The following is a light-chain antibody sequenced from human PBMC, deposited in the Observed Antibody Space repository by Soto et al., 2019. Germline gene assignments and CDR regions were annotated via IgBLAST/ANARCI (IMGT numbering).Light chain of an antibody. Sequence: DIQVTQSPSSLSASAVDRLTITFRASQSIGTYLNWYHQKPGKAPQLLIYGASTLQSGVPSRFSGSGSGTHFTLTINSLQSEDFGTYSCQQSFSTPTFGQGTKVDI. J-gene: IGKJ1*01. V-gene: IGKV1-39*01. CDR2: GAS. CDR3: QQSFSTPT. CDR1: QSIGTY.